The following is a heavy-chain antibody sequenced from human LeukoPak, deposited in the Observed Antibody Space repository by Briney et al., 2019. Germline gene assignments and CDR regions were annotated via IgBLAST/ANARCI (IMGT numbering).Heavy chain of an antibody. CDR1: GFTFSDYY. D-gene: IGHD3-3*01. V-gene: IGHV3-11*01. Sequence: GGSLRLSCAASGFTFSDYYMSWIRQAPGKGLEWVSYISSSGSTIYYADSVKGRFTISRDNAKNSLYLQMNSLRAEDTAVYYCARDLSTIFGVASFFDYWGQGTLVTVSS. CDR2: ISSSGSTI. J-gene: IGHJ4*02. CDR3: ARDLSTIFGVASFFDY.